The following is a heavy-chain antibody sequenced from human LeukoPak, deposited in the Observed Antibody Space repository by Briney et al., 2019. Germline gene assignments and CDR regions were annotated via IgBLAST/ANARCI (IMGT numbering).Heavy chain of an antibody. CDR3: AKSGSSSYYYYMDV. D-gene: IGHD6-6*01. V-gene: IGHV3-23*01. CDR2: VSGSGGST. CDR1: GFIFNNYA. Sequence: GGCLRLSCAASGFIFNNYAMSWVRQAPGKGLEWVSAVSGSGGSTYYADSVQGRFTISRDNSNNTLYRQMNSLRAEDTAVYYCAKSGSSSYYYYMDVWGKGTTVTVSS. J-gene: IGHJ6*03.